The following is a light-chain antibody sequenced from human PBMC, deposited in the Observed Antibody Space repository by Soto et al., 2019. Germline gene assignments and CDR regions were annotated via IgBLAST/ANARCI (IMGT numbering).Light chain of an antibody. CDR3: QQYGSSPGT. V-gene: IGKV3-15*01. CDR2: AAS. Sequence: EIVMTQSPATLSVSPGERATLSCRASQSVSTNLAWFQQRPGQAPRLLIYAASTRATGIPARFSGSGSGTEFTLTISSLEPEDFAVYYCQQYGSSPGTFGQGTKVDIK. J-gene: IGKJ1*01. CDR1: QSVSTN.